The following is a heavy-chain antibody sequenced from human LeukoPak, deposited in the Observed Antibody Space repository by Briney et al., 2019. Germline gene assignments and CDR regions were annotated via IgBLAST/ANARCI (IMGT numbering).Heavy chain of an antibody. Sequence: SETLSLTCTVSGGSISSYYWSWIRQPPGKGLEWIGYIYYSGSTNYNPSLKSRVTISVDTSKNQFSLKLSSVTAADTAVYYCARVERGYSYGYHWYFDLWGRDTLVTVSS. CDR2: IYYSGST. J-gene: IGHJ2*01. V-gene: IGHV4-59*01. CDR1: GGSISSYY. D-gene: IGHD5-18*01. CDR3: ARVERGYSYGYHWYFDL.